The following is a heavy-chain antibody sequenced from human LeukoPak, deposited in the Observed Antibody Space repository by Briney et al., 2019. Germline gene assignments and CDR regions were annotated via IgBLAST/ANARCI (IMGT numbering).Heavy chain of an antibody. D-gene: IGHD3-16*01. CDR3: ARWTATNLVLSSSWLPYFDY. J-gene: IGHJ4*02. Sequence: GASVKVSCKASGYTFGAYYMYWVRQAPGQGLEWMGWIRPNSGGTNYTQKFQGRVTMTRDTSINTAYMELSRLTSDDTAVYFCARWTATNLVLSSSWLPYFDYWGQGTLVTVSS. CDR1: GYTFGAYY. CDR2: IRPNSGGT. V-gene: IGHV1-2*02.